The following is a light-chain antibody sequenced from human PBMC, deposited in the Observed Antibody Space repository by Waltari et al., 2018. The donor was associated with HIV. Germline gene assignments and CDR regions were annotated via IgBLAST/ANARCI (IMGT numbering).Light chain of an antibody. CDR1: QTISNY. Sequence: DIQMTQSPSSLSASVGDRVTITCRASQTISNYLNWYQQKPGKAPKLLIYAASNLQSGVPSRFSGTGSGTDFTLTISSLQPEDFATYYCQQSYSMSQFAFGPGTTVDVK. V-gene: IGKV1-39*01. CDR3: QQSYSMSQFA. J-gene: IGKJ3*01. CDR2: AAS.